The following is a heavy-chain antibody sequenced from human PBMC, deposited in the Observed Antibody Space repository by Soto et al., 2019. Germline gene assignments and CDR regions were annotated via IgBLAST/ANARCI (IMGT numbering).Heavy chain of an antibody. D-gene: IGHD6-6*01. CDR3: AKEDYSSSSDWFDP. CDR1: GFTFRNYG. J-gene: IGHJ5*02. Sequence: GGSLRLSCEASGFTFRNYGMSWVRQAPRKGLEWVSGISGSGHSTYSADSVRGRFTISRDNSKNTLYLQMNSLRAEDTAVYYCAKEDYSSSSDWFDPWRQGTLVTVSS. CDR2: ISGSGHST. V-gene: IGHV3-23*01.